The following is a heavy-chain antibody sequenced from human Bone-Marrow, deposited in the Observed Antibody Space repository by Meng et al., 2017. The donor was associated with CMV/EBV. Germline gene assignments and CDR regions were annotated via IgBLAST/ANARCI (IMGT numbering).Heavy chain of an antibody. J-gene: IGHJ6*02. Sequence: SETLSLTCTVSGGSISSYYWSWIRQPPGKGLEWIGEINHSGSTNYNPSLKSRVTISVDTSKNQFSLKLSSVTAADTAVYYCARAARVVDFWSGFGYYYGMDVWGQGTTVTVSS. D-gene: IGHD3-3*01. CDR2: INHSGST. V-gene: IGHV4-34*01. CDR3: ARAARVVDFWSGFGYYYGMDV. CDR1: GGSISSYY.